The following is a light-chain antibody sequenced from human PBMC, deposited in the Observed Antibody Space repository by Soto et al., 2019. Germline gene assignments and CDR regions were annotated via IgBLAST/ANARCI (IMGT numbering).Light chain of an antibody. Sequence: DLQMTQSPSTLSASVGDRVTITCRASQSMGNWLAWYQQKPGKAPKLLIYKASSLQSGVPSRFSDSGSGTEFTLTINSLQPDDFSSYYFQQYNSYSGTFGQGTKVEIK. J-gene: IGKJ1*01. V-gene: IGKV1-5*03. CDR2: KAS. CDR1: QSMGNW. CDR3: QQYNSYSGT.